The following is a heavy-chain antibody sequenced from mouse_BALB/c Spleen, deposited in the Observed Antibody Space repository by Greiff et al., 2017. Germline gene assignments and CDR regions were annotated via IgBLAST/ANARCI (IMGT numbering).Heavy chain of an antibody. J-gene: IGHJ2*01. D-gene: IGHD1-1*02. CDR1: GYTFTSYW. CDR2: IYPGSGST. Sequence: LKQPGSELVRPGASVKLSCKASGYTFTSYWMHWVKQRPGQGLEWIGNIYPGSGSTNYDEKFKSKATLTVDTSSSTAYMQLSSLTSEDSAVYYCTRCLVAMDYWGQGTTLTVSS. V-gene: IGHV1S22*01. CDR3: TRCLVAMDY.